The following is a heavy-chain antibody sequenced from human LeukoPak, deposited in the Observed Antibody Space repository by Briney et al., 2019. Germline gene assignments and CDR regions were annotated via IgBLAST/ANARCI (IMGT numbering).Heavy chain of an antibody. Sequence: GGSLRLTCAASGFSVSTNYMSWVRQTPGKGLEWVSIIYTGGTTYYADSVKGRFTISRDNSKNALYLQMTSLRAEDTAVYYCARGQTLAFEYWGQGARVTVSS. J-gene: IGHJ4*02. CDR1: GFSVSTNY. CDR2: IYTGGTT. CDR3: ARGQTLAFEY. V-gene: IGHV3-53*01.